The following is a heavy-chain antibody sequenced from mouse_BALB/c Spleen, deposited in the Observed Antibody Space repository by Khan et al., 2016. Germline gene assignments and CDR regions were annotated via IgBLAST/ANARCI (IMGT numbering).Heavy chain of an antibody. J-gene: IGHJ3*01. Sequence: EVQLQESGPELMKPGASVKISCKASGYSFTNYYIHWVKQSHGQSLEWLGYIDPFNGGTTYNQKFKGTATLTVDKSSSTAYMHLNNLTSEDSAVSYCTRFETTGWFTYWGQGTLVTVSA. V-gene: IGHV1S135*01. CDR2: IDPFNGGT. D-gene: IGHD1-1*01. CDR1: GYSFTNYY. CDR3: TRFETTGWFTY.